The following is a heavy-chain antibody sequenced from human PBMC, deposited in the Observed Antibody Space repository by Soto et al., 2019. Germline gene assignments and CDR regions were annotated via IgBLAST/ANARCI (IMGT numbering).Heavy chain of an antibody. Sequence: SVKVSCKASGGTFSSYAISWVRQAPGQGLEWMGGIIPMLGTADYAQKFQGRVTITADESTSTAYMELSSLRSDDTAVYYCAKNGQPPYYYYGMDVWGQGTTVTVSS. CDR2: IIPMLGTA. CDR3: AKNGQPPYYYYGMDV. D-gene: IGHD2-8*01. CDR1: GGTFSSYA. V-gene: IGHV1-69*13. J-gene: IGHJ6*02.